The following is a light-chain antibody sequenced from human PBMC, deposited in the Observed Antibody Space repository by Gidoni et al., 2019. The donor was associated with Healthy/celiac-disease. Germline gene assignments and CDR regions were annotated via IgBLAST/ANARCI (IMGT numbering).Light chain of an antibody. CDR1: QRVSSSY. CDR3: QQYGSSPRT. Sequence: IVLTKSPGTLSLSPGGRATPSCRASQRVSSSYLAWYQQKTGQAPRLLIYGASSRVTGIPDRFSGSGSGTDFTLTSSRLEAEDFAVYYCQQYGSSPRTFGQGTKVEIK. CDR2: GAS. V-gene: IGKV3-20*01. J-gene: IGKJ1*01.